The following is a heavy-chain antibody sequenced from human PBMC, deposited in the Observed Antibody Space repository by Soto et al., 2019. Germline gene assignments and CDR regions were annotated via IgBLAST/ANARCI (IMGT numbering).Heavy chain of an antibody. CDR1: GFTLSEYY. D-gene: IGHD6-6*01. CDR3: ARDLLIGAARPYYYYGMDV. CDR2: ISSSGSTI. Sequence: GGSLRLSCGASGFTLSEYYMSWIRQAPGRGLEWVSYISSSGSTIYYADSVKGRFTISRDNAKNSLYLQMNSLRAEDTAVYYCARDLLIGAARPYYYYGMDVWGQGTTVTVSS. J-gene: IGHJ6*02. V-gene: IGHV3-11*01.